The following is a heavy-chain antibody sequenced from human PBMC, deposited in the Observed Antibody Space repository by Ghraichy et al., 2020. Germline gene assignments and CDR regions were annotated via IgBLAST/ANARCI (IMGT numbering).Heavy chain of an antibody. V-gene: IGHV4-39*01. D-gene: IGHD3-22*01. CDR3: ARTIESIDYYHYWFFDL. CDR1: GDFISSSSHY. Sequence: SETLSLTCTVSGDFISSSSHYWGWFCQPPGKRLEWIGSIYYTGNTYYNPSLRSRVTISVDTSKTQFSLKLSSVTAADTAVYYCARTIESIDYYHYWFFDLWGRGTLVTVSS. J-gene: IGHJ2*01. CDR2: IYYTGNT.